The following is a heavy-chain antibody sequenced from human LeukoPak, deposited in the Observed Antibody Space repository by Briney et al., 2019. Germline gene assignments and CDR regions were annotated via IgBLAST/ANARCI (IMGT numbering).Heavy chain of an antibody. J-gene: IGHJ4*02. CDR1: GGSISSYY. V-gene: IGHV4-59*08. D-gene: IGHD3-3*01. CDR3: ARHRPSITIFGVVKNFDY. CDR2: IYYSGST. Sequence: PSETLSLTCTVSGGSISSYYWSWIRQPPGKGVEWIGYIYYSGSTNYNPSLKSRVTISVDTSKNQFSLKLSSVTAADTAVYYCARHRPSITIFGVVKNFDYWGQGTLVTVSS.